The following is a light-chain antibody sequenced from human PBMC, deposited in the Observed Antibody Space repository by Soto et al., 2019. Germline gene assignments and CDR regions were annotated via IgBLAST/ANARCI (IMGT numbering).Light chain of an antibody. Sequence: DIMMTHSPATLSAFPGDRVTLSFRASQALNTRLAWYQHKPGQAPRLLIYLTSNRAAGVPARFSAWGSETDFTLTISDVEPEDFAVYYSHQRQSWPRTFGQGTKVDIK. CDR2: LTS. CDR1: QALNTR. J-gene: IGKJ1*01. V-gene: IGKV3-11*01. CDR3: HQRQSWPRT.